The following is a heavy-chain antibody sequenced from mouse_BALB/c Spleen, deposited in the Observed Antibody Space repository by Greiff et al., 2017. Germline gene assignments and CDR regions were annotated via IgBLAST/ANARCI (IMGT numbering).Heavy chain of an antibody. V-gene: IGHV1-69*02. D-gene: IGHD2-14*01. CDR2: IDPSDSYT. J-gene: IGHJ2*02. CDR1: GYTFTSYW. CDR3: ARYRYGLSDY. Sequence: QVQLQQPGAELVKPGASVKLSCKASGYTFTSYWMHWVKQRPGQGLEWIGEIDPSDSYTNYNQKFKGKATLTVDKSSSTAYMQLSSLTSEDSAVYYCARYRYGLSDYWGQGTSLTVSS.